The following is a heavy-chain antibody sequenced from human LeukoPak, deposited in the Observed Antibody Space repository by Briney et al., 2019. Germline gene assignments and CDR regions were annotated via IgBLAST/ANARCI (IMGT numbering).Heavy chain of an antibody. J-gene: IGHJ3*02. CDR1: GGSISSGSYY. CDR3: ARALSTATYSSGYYLAFDI. Sequence: SQTLSLTCTVSGGSISSGSYYWSWIRQPAGKGLEWIGRIYTSGSTNYNPSLKSRVTISVDTPKNQFSLKLSSVTAADTAVYYCARALSTATYSSGYYLAFDIWGQGTMVTVSS. CDR2: IYTSGST. V-gene: IGHV4-61*02. D-gene: IGHD3-22*01.